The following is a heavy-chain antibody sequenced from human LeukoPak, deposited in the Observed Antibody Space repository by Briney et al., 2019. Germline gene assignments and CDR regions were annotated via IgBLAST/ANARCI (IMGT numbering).Heavy chain of an antibody. CDR3: ARLRQTYCGGACYSQYYFDY. CDR2: TYYRSKWYN. D-gene: IGHD2-21*02. Sequence: QTLSLTCAISGDSVSSNSAAWNWIRQSPSRGLEWLGSTYYRSKWYNDYAVSVKSRITINPDTSKNQFSLQLNSVTPEDTAVYYCARLRQTYCGGACYSQYYFDYWGQGTLVTVSS. V-gene: IGHV6-1*01. J-gene: IGHJ4*02. CDR1: GDSVSSNSAA.